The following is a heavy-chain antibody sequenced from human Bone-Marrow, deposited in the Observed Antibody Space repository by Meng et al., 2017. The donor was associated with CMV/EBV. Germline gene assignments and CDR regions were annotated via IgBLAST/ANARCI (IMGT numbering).Heavy chain of an antibody. CDR3: ARASVGSGWYYFDY. CDR1: GYTFTGYY. J-gene: IGHJ4*02. Sequence: SVKVSCKASGYTFTGYYMHWVRQAPGQGLEWMGGIIPILGIANYAQKFQGRVTITADKSTSTAYMELSSLRSEDTAVYYCARASVGSGWYYFDYWGQGTLVTVSS. V-gene: IGHV1-69*10. D-gene: IGHD6-19*01. CDR2: IIPILGIA.